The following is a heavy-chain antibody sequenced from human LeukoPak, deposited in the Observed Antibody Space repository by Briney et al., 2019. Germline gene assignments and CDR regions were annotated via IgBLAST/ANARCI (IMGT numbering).Heavy chain of an antibody. CDR2: INPDSGGT. J-gene: IGHJ4*02. CDR3: AGDRSRILDY. V-gene: IGHV1-2*02. Sequence: ASVKVSCKASGYTFAGHYMHWVRQAPGQGLEWMGWINPDSGGTNYAQKFQGRVTMTRDTSINAAYVELSRLRSDDTAVYYCAGDRSRILDYWGQGTLVTVSS. D-gene: IGHD1-26*01. CDR1: GYTFAGHY.